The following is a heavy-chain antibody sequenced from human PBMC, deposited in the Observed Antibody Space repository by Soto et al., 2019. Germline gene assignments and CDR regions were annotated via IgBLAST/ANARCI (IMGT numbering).Heavy chain of an antibody. J-gene: IGHJ5*02. V-gene: IGHV4-31*03. CDR3: ARGETYYGTTPWFDP. Sequence: SETLSLTCTVSGGSINSGGHYWNWIRQHPGKGLEWIGYIYYSGSTFYNPSLKSRVTMSVDTSQNQFSLKLSAVTAADTAVYYCARGETYYGTTPWFDPWGQGTLVTVSS. CDR2: IYYSGST. D-gene: IGHD1-1*01. CDR1: GGSINSGGHY.